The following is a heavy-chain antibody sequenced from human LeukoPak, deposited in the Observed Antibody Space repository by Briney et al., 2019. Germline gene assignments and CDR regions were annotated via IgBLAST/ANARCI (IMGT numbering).Heavy chain of an antibody. CDR1: GFTFSDYH. CDR3: ATRGTYHDY. D-gene: IGHD3-16*02. V-gene: IGHV3-11*01. Sequence: KPGGSLRLSCAASGFTFSDYHMSWIRQAPGKGLEWVSYMSNSGTTVYHADSVKGRFTISRDNAKKSLYLQMNSLRAEDTAVYYCATRGTYHDYWGRGTLVTVSS. CDR2: MSNSGTTV. J-gene: IGHJ4*02.